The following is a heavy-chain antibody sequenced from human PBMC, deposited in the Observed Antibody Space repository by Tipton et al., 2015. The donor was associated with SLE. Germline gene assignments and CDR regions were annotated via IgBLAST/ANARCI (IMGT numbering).Heavy chain of an antibody. D-gene: IGHD4-23*01. J-gene: IGHJ4*02. Sequence: QLVQSGAEVKKPGASVKVSCKASGYTFTSYGISWVRQAPGQGLEWMGRIISFAGVANYAQRFQGRVTITADTSTSTAFMELRSLTSEDTAVYFCARTRAEANSGFYYFDDWGQGTLVTVSS. CDR1: GYTFTSYG. V-gene: IGHV1-69*09. CDR3: ARTRAEANSGFYYFDD. CDR2: IISFAGVA.